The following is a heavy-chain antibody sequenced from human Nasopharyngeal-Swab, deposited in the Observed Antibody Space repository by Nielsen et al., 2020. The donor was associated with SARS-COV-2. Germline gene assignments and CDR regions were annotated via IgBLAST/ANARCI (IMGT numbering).Heavy chain of an antibody. CDR1: GFTFSSYS. CDR3: VKHQGSSSDQ. CDR2: ISSSSSYI. J-gene: IGHJ4*02. V-gene: IGHV3-21*01. Sequence: GGSLRLSCAASGFTFSSYSINWVRQAPGKGLEWVSSISSSSSYISYADSVKGRFTISRDNAKNSLYLQMNSLRVEDTAVYYCVKHQGSSSDQWGQGTLVTVSS.